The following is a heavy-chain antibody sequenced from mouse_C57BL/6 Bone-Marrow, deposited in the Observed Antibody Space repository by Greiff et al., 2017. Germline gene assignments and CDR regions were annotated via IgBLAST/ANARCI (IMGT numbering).Heavy chain of an antibody. D-gene: IGHD1-1*01. CDR1: GFTFSSYA. J-gene: IGHJ2*01. Sequence: EVQLVESGGGLVKPGGSLKLSCAASGFTFSSYAMSWVRQTPEKRLEWVATISDGGSYTYYPDNVKGRFTISRDTAKNNLYLQMSHLKSEDTAMYYCARDRGNYSGSSYYFDYWGQGTTLPVSS. V-gene: IGHV5-4*01. CDR3: ARDRGNYSGSSYYFDY. CDR2: ISDGGSYT.